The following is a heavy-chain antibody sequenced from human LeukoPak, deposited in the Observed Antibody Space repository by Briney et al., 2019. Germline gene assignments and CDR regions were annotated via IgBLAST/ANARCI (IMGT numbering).Heavy chain of an antibody. CDR3: TRDLGHCTGGSCFPSGPADY. D-gene: IGHD2-8*02. V-gene: IGHV3-74*03. J-gene: IGHJ4*02. CDR1: GFPFSKHW. CDR2: INQDGSTT. Sequence: GGSLRLSCAASGFPFSKHWMHWVRQAPGKGPVWVSFINQDGSTTTYADSVKGRFVISRDNAKNTVFLQMNSLRAEDTAVYYCTRDLGHCTGGSCFPSGPADYWGQGALVTVSS.